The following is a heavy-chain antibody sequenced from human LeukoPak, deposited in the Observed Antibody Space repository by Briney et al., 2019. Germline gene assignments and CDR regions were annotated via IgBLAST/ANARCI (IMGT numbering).Heavy chain of an antibody. J-gene: IGHJ5*02. V-gene: IGHV1-24*01. Sequence: ASAKVSCKVSGYTLTELSMHWVRQAPGKGLEWMGGFDPEDGETIYAQKFQGRVTMTEDTSTDTAYMELSSLRSEDTAVYYCATRGPGPEPYNWFDPWGQGTLVTVSS. D-gene: IGHD1-14*01. CDR2: FDPEDGET. CDR1: GYTLTELS. CDR3: ATRGPGPEPYNWFDP.